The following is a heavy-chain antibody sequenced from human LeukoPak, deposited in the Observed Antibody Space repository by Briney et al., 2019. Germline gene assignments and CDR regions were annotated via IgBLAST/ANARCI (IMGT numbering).Heavy chain of an antibody. CDR2: MDSDGYT. CDR1: GFSVRSNY. J-gene: IGHJ2*01. Sequence: PGGSLRLSCTASGFSVRSNYMSWVRQAPGKGLEWVSVMDSDGYTYYADSVKGRFTISRDNSKNTVYVEMNSLRAEDTAIYYCARDGSSGYYWYFDLWGRGTLVTVSS. CDR3: ARDGSSGYYWYFDL. D-gene: IGHD3-22*01. V-gene: IGHV3-53*01.